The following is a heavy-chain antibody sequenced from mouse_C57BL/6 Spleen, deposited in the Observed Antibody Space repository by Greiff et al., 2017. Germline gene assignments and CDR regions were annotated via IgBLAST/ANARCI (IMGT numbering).Heavy chain of an antibody. CDR1: GYTFTSSW. CDR2: IDPSDSYT. CDR3: ARSDYSRSYDWYFDV. V-gene: IGHV1-59*01. J-gene: IGHJ1*03. Sequence: QVQLKQPGAELVRPGTSVTLSCTASGYTFTSSWMHWVKQRPGQGLEWIGVIDPSDSYTNSNQKFKGKATLTVDTSSSTAYMQLSSLTSEDSAVYYCARSDYSRSYDWYFDVWCTGPTVTVSS. D-gene: IGHD1-1*01.